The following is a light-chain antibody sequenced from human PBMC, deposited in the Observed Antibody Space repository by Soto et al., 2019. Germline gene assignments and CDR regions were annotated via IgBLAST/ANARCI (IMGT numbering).Light chain of an antibody. J-gene: IGKJ4*01. Sequence: EVVMTQSPASLSVSPGESATLSCRASQNIRSNLAWYQQKPGQAPRLLIYGASSRATGIPVRFGGSGSGTEFTLTISSLQSENSAVYYCQQHNNWPPVTFGGGTKVEI. CDR1: QNIRSN. CDR2: GAS. V-gene: IGKV3-15*01. CDR3: QQHNNWPPVT.